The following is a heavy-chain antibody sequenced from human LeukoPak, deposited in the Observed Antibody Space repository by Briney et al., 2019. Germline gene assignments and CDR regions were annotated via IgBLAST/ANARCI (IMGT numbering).Heavy chain of an antibody. CDR1: GFTFSSYG. CDR2: ISYDGSNK. Sequence: GASLRLSCAASGFTFSSYGMHWVRQAPGKGLEWVAVISYDGSNKYYADSVKGRFTIPRDNSKNTLYLQMNSLRAEDTAVYYCAKAVDSSGWFNYFDYWGQGTLVTVSS. V-gene: IGHV3-30*18. CDR3: AKAVDSSGWFNYFDY. J-gene: IGHJ4*02. D-gene: IGHD6-19*01.